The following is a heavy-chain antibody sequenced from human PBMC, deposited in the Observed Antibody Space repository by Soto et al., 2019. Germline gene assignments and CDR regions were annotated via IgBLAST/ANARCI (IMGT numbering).Heavy chain of an antibody. CDR1: GASISSSNW. CDR2: IYYSGST. D-gene: IGHD7-27*01. J-gene: IGHJ4*02. V-gene: IGHV4-4*02. CDR3: ARRWGRTFDY. Sequence: SETLSLTCAVSGASISSSNWWSWVRQPPGKGLEWIGYIYYSGSTNYNPSLKSRVTISVDTSKNQFSLKLSSVTAADTAVYYCARRWGRTFDYWGQGTLVTVSS.